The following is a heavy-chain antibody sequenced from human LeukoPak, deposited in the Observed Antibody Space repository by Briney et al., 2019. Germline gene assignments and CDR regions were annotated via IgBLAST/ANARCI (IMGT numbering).Heavy chain of an antibody. CDR1: GFTFSSYS. J-gene: IGHJ6*02. Sequence: GGSLRLSCAASGFTFSSYSMNWVRQAPGKGLKWVSSISSSSSYIYYADSVKGRFTISRDNAKNSLYLQMYSLRAEDTAVYYCARAGTMVRGVIPNGMDVWGQGTTVTVSS. V-gene: IGHV3-21*01. CDR2: ISSSSSYI. D-gene: IGHD3-10*01. CDR3: ARAGTMVRGVIPNGMDV.